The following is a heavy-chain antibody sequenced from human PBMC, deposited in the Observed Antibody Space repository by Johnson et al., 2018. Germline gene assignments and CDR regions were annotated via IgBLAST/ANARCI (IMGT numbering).Heavy chain of an antibody. Sequence: QVQLVQSGGGVVQPGPALTLSCASSGFTFSSYAMHWVRQAPGKGREWVALGVYDGRHNYYADSVKGRFTISRDNSKNTVYLKMDRRRREYTAVYYFGRDNNDMLTGCYGDPWVLWGQGTMVAVSS. D-gene: IGHD3-9*01. CDR2: GVYDGRHN. CDR3: GRDNNDMLTGCYGDPWVL. J-gene: IGHJ3*01. V-gene: IGHV3-30*03. CDR1: GFTFSSYA.